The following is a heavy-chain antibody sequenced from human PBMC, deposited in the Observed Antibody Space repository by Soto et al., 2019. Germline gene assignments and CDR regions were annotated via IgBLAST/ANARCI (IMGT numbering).Heavy chain of an antibody. D-gene: IGHD3-10*01. V-gene: IGHV4-31*03. Sequence: QLQMQEPGSGLVKPSQTLSLTCTVSGGFSSGGGYYWSWIRQHPGKGLEWIGYIYYSGSTYYNPSLKSRVTISVDTAKNQFSLKLSSVTAADTAVYYCARDLGFRGAGIWGQGTMVTVSS. CDR3: ARDLGFRGAGI. CDR1: GGFSSGGGYY. CDR2: IYYSGST. J-gene: IGHJ3*02.